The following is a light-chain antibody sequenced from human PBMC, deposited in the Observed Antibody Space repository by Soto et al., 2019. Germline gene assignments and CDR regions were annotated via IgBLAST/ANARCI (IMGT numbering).Light chain of an antibody. V-gene: IGKV1-33*01. CDR3: QQYDNLPLT. J-gene: IGKJ4*01. Sequence: DIEMTQSPSYVSQSVGERVTTTCLASKDISNYLNWYQQKPGKAPKLLIYDASNLETGVPSRFSGSGSGTDFTFTISSLQPEDIATYYCQQYDNLPLTFGGGTKVDI. CDR1: KDISNY. CDR2: DAS.